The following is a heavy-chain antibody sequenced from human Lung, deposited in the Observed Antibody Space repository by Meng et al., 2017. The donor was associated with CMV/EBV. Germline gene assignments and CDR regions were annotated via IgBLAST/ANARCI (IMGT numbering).Heavy chain of an antibody. CDR2: ISSTSIHI. CDR1: AFIFSDYA. Sequence: GGSLRLXXAASAFIFSDYAMTWIRQAPGKGLEWVSSISSTSIHIYYADSVKGRFTISRDNGKNLLYLQLNSLRAEDTAVYYCARGRGYCSSTNCYLNFDYWGQGKXVTGAS. CDR3: ARGRGYCSSTNCYLNFDY. J-gene: IGHJ4*02. V-gene: IGHV3-21*01. D-gene: IGHD2-2*01.